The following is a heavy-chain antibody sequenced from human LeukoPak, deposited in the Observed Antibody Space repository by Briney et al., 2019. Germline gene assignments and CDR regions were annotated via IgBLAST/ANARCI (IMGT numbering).Heavy chain of an antibody. Sequence: GGSLRLSCAASGFTFSTYGMHWVRQAPGKGLEWVAFIRFDGSNKYYTDSVQGRFTISRDNSKNIVDLQMNSLRAEDTAVYYCARDHKAVRGYYDSSGYEYYFDYWGQGTLVTVSS. CDR2: IRFDGSNK. D-gene: IGHD3-22*01. V-gene: IGHV3-30*02. CDR1: GFTFSTYG. CDR3: ARDHKAVRGYYDSSGYEYYFDY. J-gene: IGHJ4*02.